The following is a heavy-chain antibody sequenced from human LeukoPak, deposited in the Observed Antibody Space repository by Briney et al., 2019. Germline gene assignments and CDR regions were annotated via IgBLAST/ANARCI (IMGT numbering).Heavy chain of an antibody. V-gene: IGHV4-34*01. D-gene: IGHD2-8*01. CDR1: GGSFSGYY. J-gene: IGHJ4*02. Sequence: PSETLSLTCAVYGGSFSGYYWSWIRQPPGKGLEWIGEINHSGSTNYNPSLKSRVTISVDTSKNQFSLKLSSVTAADTAVYYCARTGYCTNDVCFARRHFDYWGQGTLVTVSS. CDR3: ARTGYCTNDVCFARRHFDY. CDR2: INHSGST.